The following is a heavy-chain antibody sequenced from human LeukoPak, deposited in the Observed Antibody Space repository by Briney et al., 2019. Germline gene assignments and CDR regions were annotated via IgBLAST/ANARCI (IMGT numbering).Heavy chain of an antibody. CDR1: GGSISSGSYY. D-gene: IGHD5-18*01. J-gene: IGHJ4*02. CDR3: ARDQYSLFDY. V-gene: IGHV4-61*02. CDR2: IYTSGST. Sequence: PSQTLSLTCTVSGGSISSGSYYWSWIRQPAGKGLEWIGRIYTSGSTNYNPSLKSRVTISVDTSKNQFSLKLSSVTAADTAEYYCARDQYSLFDYWGQGTLVTVSS.